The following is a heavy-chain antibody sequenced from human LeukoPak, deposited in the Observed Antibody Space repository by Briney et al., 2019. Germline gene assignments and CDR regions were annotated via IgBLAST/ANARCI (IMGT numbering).Heavy chain of an antibody. J-gene: IGHJ4*02. CDR3: AKDMRSRGYSGYDCFDY. V-gene: IGHV1-2*02. CDR2: INPHSGDT. D-gene: IGHD5-12*01. Sequence: GASVTVSCKASGYTFTSYHIHWARQAPGQALEWIGWINPHSGDTNYAQKFQGRVTMTRDTSTSTAYMEVSRLRSDDTAVYYCAKDMRSRGYSGYDCFDYWGQGTLVTVSS. CDR1: GYTFTSYH.